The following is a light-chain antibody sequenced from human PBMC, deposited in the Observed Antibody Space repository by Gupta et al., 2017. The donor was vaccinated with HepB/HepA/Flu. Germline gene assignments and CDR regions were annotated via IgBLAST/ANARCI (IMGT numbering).Light chain of an antibody. V-gene: IGKV4-1*01. CDR1: QNVLYRSNSKNY. J-gene: IGKJ1*01. CDR3: QQDDSTPWT. Sequence: DIVMTQSPDSLAVSLGERATINCKSSQNVLYRSNSKNYLSWYQQKPGQPPKLLIYWASTREFGVPDRFSGSGSGTDFTLTISSLQAEDVAVYYCQQDDSTPWTFGQGTKVEIK. CDR2: WAS.